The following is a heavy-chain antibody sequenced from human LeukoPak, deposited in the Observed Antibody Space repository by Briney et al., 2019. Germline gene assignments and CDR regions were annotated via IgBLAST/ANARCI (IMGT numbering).Heavy chain of an antibody. V-gene: IGHV3-74*01. CDR3: VRDGQGSTPLDY. CDR1: GFTFSSHW. Sequence: GGSLRLSCAASGFTFSSHWMHWVRQAPGKGLVWVSGISTDGSRPRYADSVNGRFTISRDNAKNTLYLQMNSLRAEDTTVYFCVRDGQGSTPLDYWGQGTLVTVSS. D-gene: IGHD2-15*01. J-gene: IGHJ4*02. CDR2: ISTDGSRP.